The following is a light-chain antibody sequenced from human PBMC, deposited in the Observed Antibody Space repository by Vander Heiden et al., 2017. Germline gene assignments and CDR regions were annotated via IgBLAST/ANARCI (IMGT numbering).Light chain of an antibody. CDR1: NIETKT. J-gene: IGLJ1*01. Sequence: SYVLTQPPSVSVAPGQPAKITWAGNNIETKTVHWYQQRPGQAPVLVVYDDSDRPSGIPERFSGSNSGNAATLTISRVEAGDEADYYCQVWDSATDHHVFATGTKVTVL. V-gene: IGLV3-21*02. CDR3: QVWDSATDHHV. CDR2: DDS.